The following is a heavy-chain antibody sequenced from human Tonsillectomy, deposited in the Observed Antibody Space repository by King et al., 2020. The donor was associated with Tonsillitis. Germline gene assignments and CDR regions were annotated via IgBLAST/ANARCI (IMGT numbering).Heavy chain of an antibody. J-gene: IGHJ4*02. V-gene: IGHV3-30*18. CDR1: GFTFSSYG. CDR3: AKDXXXWSXGYLFDX. Sequence: QLVQSGGGVVQPGRSLRLSCAASGFTFSSYGMHWVRQAPGKGLEWVAVISYDGSNKYYADSVKGRFTISRDNSKNTLYLQMNSLRAEDTAVYYCAKDXXXWSXGYLFDXWGXGTLVTVS. D-gene: IGHD3-3*01. CDR2: ISYDGSNK.